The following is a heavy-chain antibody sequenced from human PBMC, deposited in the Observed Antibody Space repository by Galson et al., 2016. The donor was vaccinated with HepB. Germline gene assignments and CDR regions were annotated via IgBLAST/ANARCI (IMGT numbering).Heavy chain of an antibody. CDR1: GFTFSRSW. D-gene: IGHD1-7*01. Sequence: SLRLSCAASGFTFSRSWMSWVRQAPGKGLEWVGRIKRNSDGGTTDYAAAVKGRFIISRDGSTDTLYLQMNSLKTEDTGVYYCSTGVYVTGTNDCWGQGTLVTVSS. V-gene: IGHV3-15*01. CDR3: STGVYVTGTNDC. CDR2: IKRNSDGGTT. J-gene: IGHJ4*02.